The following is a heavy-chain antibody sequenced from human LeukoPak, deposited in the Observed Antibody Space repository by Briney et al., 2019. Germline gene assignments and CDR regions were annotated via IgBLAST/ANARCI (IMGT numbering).Heavy chain of an antibody. D-gene: IGHD6-13*01. V-gene: IGHV4-34*01. J-gene: IGHJ4*02. Sequence: SETLSLTCAVYGGSFSGYYWSWIRQPPGKGLEWIGEINHSGSTNYNPSLTSRVTISVDTSKNQFSLKLSSVTAADTAVYYCARGPPYSSDNWGQGTLVTVSS. CDR2: INHSGST. CDR3: ARGPPYSSDN. CDR1: GGSFSGYY.